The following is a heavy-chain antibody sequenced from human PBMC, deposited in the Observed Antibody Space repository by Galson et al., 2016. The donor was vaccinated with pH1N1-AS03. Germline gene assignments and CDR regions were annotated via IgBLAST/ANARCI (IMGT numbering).Heavy chain of an antibody. D-gene: IGHD5/OR15-5a*01. CDR3: ARFKSTSNWFDP. J-gene: IGHJ5*02. CDR1: GGSISSHY. V-gene: IGHV4-59*08. CDR2: IYYSGST. Sequence: SETLSLTCTVSGGSISSHYWSWIRQPPGKGLEWIGYIYYSGSTNYNPSLKSRVTVSVDTSKNQFSLKLSSVTAADTAVYYCARFKSTSNWFDPWGQGTLVTVSS.